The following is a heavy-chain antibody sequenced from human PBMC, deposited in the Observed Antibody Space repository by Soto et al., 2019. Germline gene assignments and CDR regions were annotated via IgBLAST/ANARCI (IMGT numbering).Heavy chain of an antibody. Sequence: PSQTLSLTCAISRYSVSTNSAAWTWIRQSPSRGLEWLGRAYYRSKWYNDYAESVSGRITINPDTSKNQFSLQLTSVTPEDTGVYYCARAWGSGWHLDYWGQGTLVTVSS. CDR3: ARAWGSGWHLDY. D-gene: IGHD6-19*01. CDR1: RYSVSTNSAA. CDR2: AYYRSKWYN. J-gene: IGHJ4*02. V-gene: IGHV6-1*01.